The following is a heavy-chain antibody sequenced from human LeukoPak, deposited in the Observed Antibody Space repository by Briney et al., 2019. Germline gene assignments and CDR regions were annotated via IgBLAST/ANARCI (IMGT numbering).Heavy chain of an antibody. CDR3: ARLTFGGVIGFDY. J-gene: IGHJ4*02. Sequence: PGGSLRLSCAASGFTFSRYEMNWVRQAPGKGLEWVSYISSSGSTIYYADSVKGRFTISRDNAKNSLYLQMNSLRAEDTAVYYCARLTFGGVIGFDYWGQGTLVTVSS. D-gene: IGHD3-16*02. V-gene: IGHV3-48*03. CDR2: ISSSGSTI. CDR1: GFTFSRYE.